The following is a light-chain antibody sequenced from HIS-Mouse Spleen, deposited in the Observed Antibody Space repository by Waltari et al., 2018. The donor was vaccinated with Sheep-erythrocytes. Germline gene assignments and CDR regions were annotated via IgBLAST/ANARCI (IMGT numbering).Light chain of an antibody. CDR2: EGS. J-gene: IGLJ3*02. V-gene: IGLV2-23*01. CDR1: SSDVGSYNL. CDR3: CSYAGSSTPWV. Sequence: QSARTQLASVSGSPGQSIPIPCTGTSSDVGSYNLVSCYQHHPGNAPKLMIYEGSRRPSGVSNRFSGSKSGNTASLTISGLQAEDEADYYCCSYAGSSTPWVFGGGTKLTVL.